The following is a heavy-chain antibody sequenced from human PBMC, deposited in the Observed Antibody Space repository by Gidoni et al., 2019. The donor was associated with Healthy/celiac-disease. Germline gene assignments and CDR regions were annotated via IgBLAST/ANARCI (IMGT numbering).Heavy chain of an antibody. V-gene: IGHV3-48*03. CDR1: GVTFSSYE. CDR2: ISSSGSTI. D-gene: IGHD6-19*01. CDR3: ARSGTIAVAGIYYYYGMDV. J-gene: IGHJ6*02. Sequence: EVQLVESGGGLVQPGGSLRLSCAASGVTFSSYEMNWVRQAPGKGLEWVSYISSSGSTIYYTDSVKGRFTISRDNAKNSLYLQMNSLRAEDTAVYYCARSGTIAVAGIYYYYGMDVWGQGTTVTVSS.